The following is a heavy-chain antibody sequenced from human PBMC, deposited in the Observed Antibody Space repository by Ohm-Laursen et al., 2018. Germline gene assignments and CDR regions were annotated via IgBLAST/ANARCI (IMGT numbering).Heavy chain of an antibody. CDR3: ASPFNNYGADY. J-gene: IGHJ4*02. CDR2: ISGSGHST. CDR1: GFTFSSSW. D-gene: IGHD4-17*01. Sequence: SLRLSCAASGFTFSSSWMHWVRQAPGKGLEWVSTISGSGHSTYYADSVKGRFTISRDSSKNTLDLQMNSLRAEDTAVYYCASPFNNYGADYWGQGTLVTVSS. V-gene: IGHV3-23*01.